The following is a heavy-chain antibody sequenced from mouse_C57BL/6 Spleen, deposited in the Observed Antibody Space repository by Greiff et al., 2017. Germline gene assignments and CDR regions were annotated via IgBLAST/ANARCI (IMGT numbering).Heavy chain of an antibody. CDR3: AKGEYDYDWFAY. Sequence: VQLQQSGAELVKPGASVKMSCKASGYTFTSYWITWVKQRPGQGLEWIGDIYPGSGSTNYNEKFKSKATLTVDTSSSTAYMQLSSLTSEDSAVYYCAKGEYDYDWFAYWGQGTLVTVSA. D-gene: IGHD2-4*01. J-gene: IGHJ3*01. V-gene: IGHV1-55*01. CDR2: IYPGSGST. CDR1: GYTFTSYW.